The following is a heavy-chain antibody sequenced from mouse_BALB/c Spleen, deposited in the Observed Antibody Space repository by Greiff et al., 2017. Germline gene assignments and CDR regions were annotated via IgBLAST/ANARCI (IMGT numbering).Heavy chain of an antibody. J-gene: IGHJ3*01. CDR1: GFNIKDTY. D-gene: IGHD2-3*01. CDR3: ASLYDGYPFAY. V-gene: IGHV14-3*02. Sequence: VQLKESGAELVKPGASVKLSCTASGFNIKDTYMHWVKQRPEQGLEWIGRIDPANGNTKYDPKFQGKATITADTSSNTAYLQLSSLTSEDTAVYYCASLYDGYPFAYWGQGTLVTVSA. CDR2: IDPANGNT.